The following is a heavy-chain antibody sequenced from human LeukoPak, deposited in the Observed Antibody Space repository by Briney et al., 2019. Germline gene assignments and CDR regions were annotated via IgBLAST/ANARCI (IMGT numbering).Heavy chain of an antibody. CDR2: INHSGST. CDR1: GGSFSTYY. D-gene: IGHD4-17*01. V-gene: IGHV4-34*01. J-gene: IGHJ6*03. Sequence: SETLSLTCAVSGGSFSTYYWSWIRQPPGKGLEKIGAINHSGSTNYNPSLKSRVTISVDTSKNQYSLKLNSVTAADTAVYYCAREGYGDKGYHYYTDVWGKGTTVTVS. CDR3: AREGYGDKGYHYYTDV.